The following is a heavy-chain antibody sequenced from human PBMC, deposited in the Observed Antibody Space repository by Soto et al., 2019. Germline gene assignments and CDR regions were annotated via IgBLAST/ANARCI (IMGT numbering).Heavy chain of an antibody. D-gene: IGHD3-3*01. J-gene: IGHJ4*02. CDR1: GGSISSYY. CDR3: ARLHRQDFWSGYRNDEDY. V-gene: IGHV4-59*01. Sequence: SETLSLTCTVSGGSISSYYWSWIRQPPGKGLEWIGYIYYSGSTNYNPSLKSRVTISVDTSKNQFSLKLSSVTAADTAVYYCARLHRQDFWSGYRNDEDYWGQGTLVTVSS. CDR2: IYYSGST.